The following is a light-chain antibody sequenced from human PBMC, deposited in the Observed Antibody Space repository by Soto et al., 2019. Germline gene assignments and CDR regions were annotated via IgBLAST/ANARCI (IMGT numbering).Light chain of an antibody. CDR2: EVT. CDR3: TSYTGSNFYV. V-gene: IGLV2-8*01. Sequence: QSALTQPPSASGSPGQSVTISCTGTSSDVGGYNFVSWYQQHPGKAPKLIIYEVTKRPSGVPDRFSGSKSGNTASLTVSGLQAEDEADYYCTSYTGSNFYVFGTGTKVTV. J-gene: IGLJ1*01. CDR1: SSDVGGYNF.